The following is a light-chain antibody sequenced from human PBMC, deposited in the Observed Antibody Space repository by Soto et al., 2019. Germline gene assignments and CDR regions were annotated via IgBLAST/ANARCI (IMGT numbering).Light chain of an antibody. CDR3: QKYNSAPLT. V-gene: IGKV1-27*01. Sequence: DIQVTQSASSLSASLGDRVTITCRANQPIGVYLAWFQQQPGKVPKLLIYAASALQSGVPSRFSGSGSGTDFTLTISSLQPEDIATYYCQKYNSAPLTFGGGTKVEI. CDR2: AAS. J-gene: IGKJ4*01. CDR1: QPIGVY.